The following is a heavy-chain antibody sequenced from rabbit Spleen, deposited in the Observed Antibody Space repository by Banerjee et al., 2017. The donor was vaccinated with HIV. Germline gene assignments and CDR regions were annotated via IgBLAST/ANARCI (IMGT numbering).Heavy chain of an antibody. Sequence: QEQLVESGGGLVQPGGSLKLSCKASAFDFSSGGVSWVRQAPGKGLEWIGYIDPVFGSTHYASWVNGRFTISSDNAQSTVDLKMTSLTAADTATYFCARAIVPWLGLTRLDLWGQGTLVTVS. CDR1: AFDFSSGG. CDR3: ARAIVPWLGLTRLDL. J-gene: IGHJ3*01. D-gene: IGHD4-1*01. V-gene: IGHV1S47*01. CDR2: IDPVFGST.